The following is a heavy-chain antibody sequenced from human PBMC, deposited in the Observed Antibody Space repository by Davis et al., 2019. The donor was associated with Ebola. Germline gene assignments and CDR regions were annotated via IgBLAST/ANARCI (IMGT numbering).Heavy chain of an antibody. Sequence: GGSLRLSCAASGFTVSSNYMSWVRQAPGKGLEWVSVISASAGSTFYVDSVKGRFTISRDNSKNTLHLQMNSLRVEDTAMYYCVKDTSNIWFDVWGQGTLVTVSA. CDR1: GFTVSSNY. CDR2: ISASAGST. CDR3: VKDTSNIWFDV. V-gene: IGHV3-53*01. J-gene: IGHJ3*01. D-gene: IGHD2/OR15-2a*01.